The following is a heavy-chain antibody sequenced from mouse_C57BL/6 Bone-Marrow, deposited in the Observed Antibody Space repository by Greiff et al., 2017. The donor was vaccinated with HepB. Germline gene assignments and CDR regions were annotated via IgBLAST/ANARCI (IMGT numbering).Heavy chain of an antibody. CDR2: INPGSGGT. V-gene: IGHV1-54*01. D-gene: IGHD4-1*01. J-gene: IGHJ2*01. Sequence: QVQLQQSGAELVRPGTSVKVSCKASGYAFTNYLIEWVKQRPGQGLEWIGVINPGSGGTNYNEKFKGKATLTADKSSSTAYMQLSSLTSEDSAVYFCAREELGFDYWGQGTTLTVSS. CDR1: GYAFTNYL. CDR3: AREELGFDY.